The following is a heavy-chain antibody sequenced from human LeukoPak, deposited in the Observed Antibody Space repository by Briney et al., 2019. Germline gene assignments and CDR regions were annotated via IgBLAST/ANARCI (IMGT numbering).Heavy chain of an antibody. CDR1: GYSFTSYW. J-gene: IGHJ5*02. Sequence: GESLKISCKGSGYSFTSYWIGWVRQMPGKGLEWMGIIYPGDSDTRYSPSFQGQVTISVDKSISTAYLQWSSLKASDTAMYYCAREGTYYYGSGSYYNSSDPNWFDPWGQGTLVTVSS. D-gene: IGHD3-10*01. CDR3: AREGTYYYGSGSYYNSSDPNWFDP. V-gene: IGHV5-51*01. CDR2: IYPGDSDT.